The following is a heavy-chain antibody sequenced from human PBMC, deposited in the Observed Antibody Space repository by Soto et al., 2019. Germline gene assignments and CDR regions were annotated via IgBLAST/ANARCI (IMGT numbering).Heavy chain of an antibody. CDR1: GFTFSSYA. CDR3: SNVKVVMVEAAAIQT. D-gene: IGHD2-15*01. J-gene: IGHJ5*02. Sequence: QVQLVESGGGVVQPGTSLRLSCAASGFTFSSYAMHWFRQAPGEGLEWVSLISYDGSSKYADSVKGRFTMSRDNSENTLFLQMNILRAEDTAVYYCSNVKVVMVEAAAIQTWVQGTLVTVSS. V-gene: IGHV3-30-3*01. CDR2: ISYDGSSK.